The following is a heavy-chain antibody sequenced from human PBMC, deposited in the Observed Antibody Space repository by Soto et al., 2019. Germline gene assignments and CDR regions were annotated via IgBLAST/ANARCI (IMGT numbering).Heavy chain of an antibody. D-gene: IGHD3-10*01. CDR1: GGTFSSYA. J-gene: IGHJ6*02. CDR2: IIPILGIA. V-gene: IGHV1-69*04. CDR3: ARDPYGSGSYYYYYGMDV. Sequence: VASVKVSCKASGGTFSSYAISWVRQAPGQRLEWMGRIIPILGIANYAQKFQGRVTITADKSTSTAYMELSSLRSEDTAVYYCARDPYGSGSYYYYYGMDVWGQGTTVTVSS.